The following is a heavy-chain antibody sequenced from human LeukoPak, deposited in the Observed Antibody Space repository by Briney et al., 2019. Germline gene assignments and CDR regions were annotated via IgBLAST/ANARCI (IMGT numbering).Heavy chain of an antibody. CDR3: ARVYSSGWYYFDY. D-gene: IGHD6-19*01. V-gene: IGHV3-21*01. J-gene: IGHJ4*02. CDR1: GFTFSSYS. Sequence: GGSLRLSCAASGFTFSSYSMNWVRQAPGKGLEWVSSISSSSSYIYYADSVKGRFTISRDNAKNSLYLQMNSLRAEDTAVYYCARVYSSGWYYFDYWGQGTLVTVSS. CDR2: ISSSSSYI.